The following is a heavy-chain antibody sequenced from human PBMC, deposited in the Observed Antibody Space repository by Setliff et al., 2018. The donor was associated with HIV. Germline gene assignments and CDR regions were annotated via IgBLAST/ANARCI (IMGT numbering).Heavy chain of an antibody. J-gene: IGHJ4*02. D-gene: IGHD4-17*01. Sequence: KTSETLSLTCTVSGGSISTSRYYWGWIRQPPGKGLEWIGSINYRGNTYYNPSLKSRAAISVDTSKNQISLKLSSVTAADTAVYYCARQKTVTTYFDYWGQGTLVTVSS. V-gene: IGHV4-39*01. CDR3: ARQKTVTTYFDY. CDR1: GGSISTSRYY. CDR2: INYRGNT.